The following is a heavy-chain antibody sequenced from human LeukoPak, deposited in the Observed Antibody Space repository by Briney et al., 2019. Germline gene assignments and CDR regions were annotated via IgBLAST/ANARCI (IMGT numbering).Heavy chain of an antibody. V-gene: IGHV1-69*05. D-gene: IGHD3-22*01. CDR3: ARDKYYYDSSDDY. CDR1: GGTFSSYA. Sequence: SVKVSCKASGGTFSSYAISWVRQAPGQGLEWMGRIIPIFRTANYAQKFWGRVTLTTDESTSTAYMELSSLRSEDTAVYYCARDKYYYDSSDDYWGEGTVVSVSS. J-gene: IGHJ4*02. CDR2: IIPIFRTA.